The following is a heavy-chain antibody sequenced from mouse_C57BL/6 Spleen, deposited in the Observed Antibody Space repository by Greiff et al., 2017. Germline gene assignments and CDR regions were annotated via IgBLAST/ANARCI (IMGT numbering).Heavy chain of an antibody. CDR1: GFTFSSYA. CDR2: ISDGGSYT. D-gene: IGHD1-1*01. J-gene: IGHJ4*01. Sequence: DVKLVESGGGLVKPGGSLKLSCAASGFTFSSYAMSWVRQTPEKRLEWVATISDGGSYTYYPDNVKGRFTISRDNAKNNLYLQMSHLKSEDTAMYYCARVATVVATGGAMDYWGQGTSVTVSS. CDR3: ARVATVVATGGAMDY. V-gene: IGHV5-4*03.